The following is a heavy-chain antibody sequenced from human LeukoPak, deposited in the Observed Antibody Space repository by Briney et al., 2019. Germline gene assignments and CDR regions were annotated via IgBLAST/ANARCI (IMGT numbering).Heavy chain of an antibody. CDR1: GFTFSSYA. Sequence: GGPLRLSCAASGFTFSSYAMSWVRQAPGKGLEWVSAISGSGGSTYYADSVKGRFTISRDNSKNTLYLQMNSLRAEDTAVYYCAKASLRITIFGVAPRGAFDYWGQGTLVTVSS. CDR2: ISGSGGST. CDR3: AKASLRITIFGVAPRGAFDY. D-gene: IGHD3-3*01. V-gene: IGHV3-23*01. J-gene: IGHJ4*02.